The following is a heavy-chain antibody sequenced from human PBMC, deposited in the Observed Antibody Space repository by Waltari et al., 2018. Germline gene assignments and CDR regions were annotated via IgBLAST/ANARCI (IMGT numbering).Heavy chain of an antibody. J-gene: IGHJ5*01. CDR2: IYSCGST. V-gene: IGHV3-53*01. CDR1: GFTGGNNY. CDR3: ARDPPGMATIGS. Sequence: EAQLVESGGGLIQPGGSMRLSCAVSGFTGGNNYIRWVRQAPGKGLGWVSVIYSCGSTNYAVSVSGRFTISWDNSKNTLFLEMNSLTAEDTAVYYCARDPPGMATIGSWGHGTLVTVSS. D-gene: IGHD5-12*01.